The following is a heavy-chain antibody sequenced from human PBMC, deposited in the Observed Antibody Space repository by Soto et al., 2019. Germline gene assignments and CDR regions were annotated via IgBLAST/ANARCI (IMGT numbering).Heavy chain of an antibody. D-gene: IGHD6-13*01. CDR2: IIPIFGTA. J-gene: IGHJ6*02. CDR1: GGTFSSCA. V-gene: IGHV1-69*01. CDR3: ARDLAAAGKYYYYYYGMDV. Sequence: QVQLVQSGAEVKKPGSSVKVSCKASGGTFSSCAISWVRQAPGQGLEWMGGIIPIFGTANYAQKFQGRVTIAADESTSTAYMELSSLRSEDTAVYYCARDLAAAGKYYYYYYGMDVWGQGTTVTVSS.